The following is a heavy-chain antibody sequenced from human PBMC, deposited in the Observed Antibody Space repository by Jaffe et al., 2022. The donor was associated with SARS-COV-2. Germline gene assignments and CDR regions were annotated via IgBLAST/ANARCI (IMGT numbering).Heavy chain of an antibody. Sequence: EVQLLESGGGLVRPGGSLRLSCAASGFIFSNYAMTWVRQAPGKGLEWVSVISGNGDSIFHTESVRGRFTTSRDNSKNTLYLQLNSLRDDDTAVYYCTRDWHPGGSSYGSDCWGQGTLVTVSS. V-gene: IGHV3-23*01. CDR1: GFIFSNYA. CDR2: ISGNGDSI. J-gene: IGHJ4*02. CDR3: TRDWHPGGSSYGSDC. D-gene: IGHD5-18*01.